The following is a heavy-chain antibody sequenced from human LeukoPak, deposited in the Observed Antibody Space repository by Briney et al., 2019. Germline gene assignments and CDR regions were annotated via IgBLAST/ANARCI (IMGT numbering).Heavy chain of an antibody. CDR2: ISYDGSNK. J-gene: IGHJ4*02. V-gene: IGHV3-30*18. CDR3: AKGEGYGYIDY. CDR1: GFTFSSYG. D-gene: IGHD6-13*01. Sequence: PGGSLRLSCAASGFTFSSYGMHWVRQAPGKGLEWVAVISYDGSNKYYADSVKGRFTISRDNSKNTLYLQMNSLRAEDTAVYYCAKGEGYGYIDYWGQGTLVTVFS.